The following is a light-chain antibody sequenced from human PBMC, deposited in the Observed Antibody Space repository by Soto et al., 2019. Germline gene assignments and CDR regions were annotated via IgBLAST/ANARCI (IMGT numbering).Light chain of an antibody. Sequence: ATQMTQSPSSLSASVGDTVTITCRASQGIRNELAWYQQAPGKAPKLLIYAASSVQSGVPSGFSASGSDTDFILTISSLQPEDFATYYCLQDFDYPRTFGQGTKVEI. CDR1: QGIRNE. CDR3: LQDFDYPRT. V-gene: IGKV1-6*01. CDR2: AAS. J-gene: IGKJ1*01.